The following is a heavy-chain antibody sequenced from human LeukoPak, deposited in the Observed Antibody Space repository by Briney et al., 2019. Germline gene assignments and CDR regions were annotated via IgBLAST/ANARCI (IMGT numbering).Heavy chain of an antibody. CDR1: GGTFSSYA. V-gene: IGHV1-69*04. D-gene: IGHD6-6*01. CDR2: IIPILGIA. Sequence: SVKVSCKASGGTFSSYAISWVRQAPGQGLKWMGRIIPILGIANYAQKFQGRVTITADKSTSTAYMELSSLRSEDTAVYYCARAASVYGMDVWGQGTPVTVSS. CDR3: ARAASVYGMDV. J-gene: IGHJ6*02.